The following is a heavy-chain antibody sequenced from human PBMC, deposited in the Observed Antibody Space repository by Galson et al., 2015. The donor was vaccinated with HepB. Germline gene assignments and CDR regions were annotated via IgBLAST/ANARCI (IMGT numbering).Heavy chain of an antibody. J-gene: IGHJ4*02. Sequence: SLRLACAASGFTFSSYSMNWARQAPGKGLEWVSSSSSSSSYIYYADSVKGRFTIYRDNAKNSLYLQMNSLRAEDTAVYYCARQRYYYGSGSRAFDYWGQGTLVTVSS. CDR2: SSSSSSYI. CDR1: GFTFSSYS. D-gene: IGHD3-10*01. V-gene: IGHV3-21*01. CDR3: ARQRYYYGSGSRAFDY.